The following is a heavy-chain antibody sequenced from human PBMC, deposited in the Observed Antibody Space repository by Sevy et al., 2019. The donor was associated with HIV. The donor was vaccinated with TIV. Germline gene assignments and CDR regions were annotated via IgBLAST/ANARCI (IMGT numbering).Heavy chain of an antibody. J-gene: IGHJ3*02. V-gene: IGHV3-30-3*01. CDR1: GFSLSSYA. Sequence: GGSLRLSCAASGFSLSSYAMHWVRQAPGKGLEWVAVISYDGSNKYYADSVKGRFTISRDNSKNTLYLQMNSLRAEDTAVYYCARDQGIAVAGLSDAFDIWGQGSMVTVSS. CDR3: ARDQGIAVAGLSDAFDI. CDR2: ISYDGSNK. D-gene: IGHD6-19*01.